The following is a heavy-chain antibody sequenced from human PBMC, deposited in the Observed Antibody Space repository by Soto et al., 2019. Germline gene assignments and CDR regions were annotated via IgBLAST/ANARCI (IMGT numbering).Heavy chain of an antibody. CDR3: ARATIRGVYDY. J-gene: IGHJ4*02. D-gene: IGHD3-10*01. CDR2: ISYDGSNK. Sequence: QVQLVESGGGVVQPGRSLRLSCAASGFTFSSYAIHWVRQAPGKGLEWVAVISYDGSNKYYADSVKGRFTISRDNSKNTLYLQMNSLRAEDTAVYYCARATIRGVYDYWGQGTLVTVSS. V-gene: IGHV3-30-3*01. CDR1: GFTFSSYA.